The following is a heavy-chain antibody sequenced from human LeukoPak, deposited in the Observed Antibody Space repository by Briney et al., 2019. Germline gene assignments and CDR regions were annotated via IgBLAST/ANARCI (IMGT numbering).Heavy chain of an antibody. V-gene: IGHV1-69*06. CDR1: GGTFSSYA. D-gene: IGHD6-13*01. Sequence: SVKVSCKASGGTFSSYAISWVRQAPGQGLEWMGGIIPIFGTPNYAQNFQGRVTITADTSTNTAYMELSSLRSGDTAVYYCARGDTLYGSSAHAGYWGQGTLVTVSS. CDR3: ARGDTLYGSSAHAGY. J-gene: IGHJ4*02. CDR2: IIPIFGTP.